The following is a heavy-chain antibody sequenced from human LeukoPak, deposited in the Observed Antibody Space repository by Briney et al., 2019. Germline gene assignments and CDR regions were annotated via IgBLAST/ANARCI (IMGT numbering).Heavy chain of an antibody. V-gene: IGHV4-30-4*01. CDR2: IHYSGST. CDR1: GGSISSGDYY. CDR3: ARAPDYGANDY. J-gene: IGHJ4*02. Sequence: SETLSLTCTVSGGSISSGDYYWSSIRQPPGKGLEWIGYIHYSGSTHYHPSLKSRVTISVDTSKNQFSLRLTSVTAADTAVYYCARAPDYGANDYWGQGTLVTVSS. D-gene: IGHD4-23*01.